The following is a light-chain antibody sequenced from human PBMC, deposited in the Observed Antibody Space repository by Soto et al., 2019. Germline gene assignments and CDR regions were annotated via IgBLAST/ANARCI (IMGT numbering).Light chain of an antibody. CDR1: QSVSSY. CDR2: DAS. CDR3: QQRSNWSIT. J-gene: IGKJ5*01. V-gene: IGKV3-11*01. Sequence: EIVLTQSAATLSLSPGERATLSCRASQSVSSYLAWYQQKPGQAPRLLIYDASNRATGIPARFSGSGSGTDFTLTISSLEPGDFAVYYCQQRSNWSITFGQGTRLEIK.